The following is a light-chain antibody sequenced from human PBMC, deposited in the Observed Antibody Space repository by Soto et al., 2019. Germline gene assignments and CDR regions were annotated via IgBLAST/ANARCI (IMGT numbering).Light chain of an antibody. CDR2: EVS. Sequence: QSALAQPASVSGSPGQSITISCTGTSSDVGGYNYVSWYQQQAGKAPNLIIHEVSNRPSGVSNRFSGSKSGNTASLTISGLQAEDEADYYCDSYTSSRAYVFGIGTKVTVL. CDR1: SSDVGGYNY. J-gene: IGLJ1*01. V-gene: IGLV2-14*01. CDR3: DSYTSSRAYV.